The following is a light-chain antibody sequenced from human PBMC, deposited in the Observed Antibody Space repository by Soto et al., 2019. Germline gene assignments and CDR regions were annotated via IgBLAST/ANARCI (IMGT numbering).Light chain of an antibody. Sequence: MTQSPLSLPVTPGEPASISCRSSQNLLHSDGFNYLDWYQQKPGKAPKLLIYAASSLQSGVPSRFSGSGSGTDFTLTISSLQPEDFAPYYCQQSYSTPRTFGGGTKVEIK. V-gene: IGKV1-39*01. J-gene: IGKJ4*01. CDR1: QNLLHSDGFNY. CDR2: AAS. CDR3: QQSYSTPRT.